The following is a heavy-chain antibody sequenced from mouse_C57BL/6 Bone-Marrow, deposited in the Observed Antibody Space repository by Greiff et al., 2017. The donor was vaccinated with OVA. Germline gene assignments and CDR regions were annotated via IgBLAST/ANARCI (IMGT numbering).Heavy chain of an antibody. D-gene: IGHD1-1*01. CDR3: ARGTVVAPFAY. V-gene: IGHV1-19*01. J-gene: IGHJ2*01. Sequence: VQLQQSGPVLVKPGASVKMSCKASGYTFTDYYMNWVKQSHGKSLEWIGVINPYNGGTSYNQKFKGKATLPVDKSSSTAYMELHSLTSEDSAVYYCARGTVVAPFAYWCQGTTLPVSS. CDR1: GYTFTDYY. CDR2: INPYNGGT.